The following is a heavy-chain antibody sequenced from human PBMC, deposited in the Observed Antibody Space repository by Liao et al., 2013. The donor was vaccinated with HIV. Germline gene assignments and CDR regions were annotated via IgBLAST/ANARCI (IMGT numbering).Heavy chain of an antibody. CDR1: GASITGHY. J-gene: IGHJ3*01. D-gene: IGHD3/OR15-3a*01. CDR3: ARTGWDWPDAFDV. Sequence: QVQLQESGPGLVKPSETLSLTCSVSGASITGHYWNWIRQPAGKGLEWIGRVYSSGSTNYKPSLKSRVTMSVDTSKNQFSLKLNSVTAADTAVYFCARTGWDWPDAFDVWGQGTMVTVSS. V-gene: IGHV4-4*07. CDR2: VYSSGST.